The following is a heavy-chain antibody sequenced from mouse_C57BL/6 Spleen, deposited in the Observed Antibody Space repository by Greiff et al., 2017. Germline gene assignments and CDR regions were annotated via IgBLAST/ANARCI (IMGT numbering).Heavy chain of an antibody. J-gene: IGHJ4*01. D-gene: IGHD4-1*01. CDR1: GYTFTDYY. Sequence: QVQLKQSGAELVRPGASVKLSCKASGYTFTDYYINWVKQRPGQGLEWIARIYPGSGNTYYNEKFKGKATLTAEKSSSTAYMQLSSLTSEDSAVYFCARENWDYYAMDYWGQGTSVTVSS. CDR3: ARENWDYYAMDY. V-gene: IGHV1-76*01. CDR2: IYPGSGNT.